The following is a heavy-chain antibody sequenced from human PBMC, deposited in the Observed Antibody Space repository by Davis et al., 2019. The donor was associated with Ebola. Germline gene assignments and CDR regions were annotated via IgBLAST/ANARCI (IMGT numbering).Heavy chain of an antibody. J-gene: IGHJ4*02. CDR3: AKERVTMVRGPIDY. D-gene: IGHD3-10*01. V-gene: IGHV3-30*18. CDR2: ISYDGSNK. Sequence: GESLKISCAASGFTLSSYGLHWVRQAPGKGLEWVAVISYDGSNKYYADSVKGRFTISRDNSKNTLYLQMNSLRAEDTAVYYCAKERVTMVRGPIDYWGQGTLVTVSS. CDR1: GFTLSSYG.